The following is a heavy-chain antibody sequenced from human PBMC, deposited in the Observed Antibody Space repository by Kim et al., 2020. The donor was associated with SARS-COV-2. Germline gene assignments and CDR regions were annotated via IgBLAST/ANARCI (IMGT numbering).Heavy chain of an antibody. V-gene: IGHV7-4-1*02. Sequence: ASVKVSCKASGYTLTRHAMNWVRQAPGQGLEWMVWINTKTGSPTYAQDFTGHFVWSLDTSVRTAYLQISSLKAEDNALYYWARLNSDGDTGWFDPWGQGTVVTVSS. J-gene: IGHJ5*02. CDR3: ARLNSDGDTGWFDP. CDR2: INTKTGSP. CDR1: GYTLTRHA. D-gene: IGHD2-21*02.